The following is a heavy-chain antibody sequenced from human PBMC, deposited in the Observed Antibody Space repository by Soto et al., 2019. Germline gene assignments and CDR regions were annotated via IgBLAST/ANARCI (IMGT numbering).Heavy chain of an antibody. CDR3: TAGGPFAY. V-gene: IGHV3-15*01. D-gene: IGHD3-10*01. CDR2: IKTTTDGGTT. J-gene: IGHJ4*02. Sequence: EVQLVESGGGFVKPGGSLRLSCVASGFTFTTAWMSWVRQAPGKGLEWVGRIKTTTDGGTTDYAAPVKGRFTISRDDSENTVYLQMDSLKTEDTGVYYCTAGGPFAYWGQGTLLTVSS. CDR1: GFTFTTAW.